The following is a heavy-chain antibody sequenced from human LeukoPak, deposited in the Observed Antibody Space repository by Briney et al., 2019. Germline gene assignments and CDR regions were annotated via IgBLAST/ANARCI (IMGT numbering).Heavy chain of an antibody. CDR3: TRGSGAFDI. J-gene: IGHJ3*02. D-gene: IGHD6-25*01. CDR2: ISNNGNTI. CDR1: GFTFSDYY. V-gene: IGHV3-11*01. Sequence: KPGGSLRLSCAASGFTFSDYYMSWIRQAPGKGLEWVSYISNNGNTIYYADSVKGRFTIPRDNAKNSLFLQMNSLRAEDTAVYYCTRGSGAFDIWGQGTMVTVSS.